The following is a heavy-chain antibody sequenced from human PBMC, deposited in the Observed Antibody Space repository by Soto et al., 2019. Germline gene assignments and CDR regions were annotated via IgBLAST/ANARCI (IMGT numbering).Heavy chain of an antibody. D-gene: IGHD4-17*01. J-gene: IGHJ6*02. V-gene: IGHV3-21*01. CDR1: GFTFSSYS. CDR2: ISSSSSYI. Sequence: GGSLRFSCAASGFTFSSYSMNWVRQAPGKGLEWVSSISSSSSYIYYADSVKGRFTISRDNAKNSLYLQMNSLRAEDTAVYYCARDQITDYGDSNYGMDVWGQGTTVNAP. CDR3: ARDQITDYGDSNYGMDV.